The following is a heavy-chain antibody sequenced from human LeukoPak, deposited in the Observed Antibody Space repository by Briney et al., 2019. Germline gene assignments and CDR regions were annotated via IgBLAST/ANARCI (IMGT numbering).Heavy chain of an antibody. Sequence: SETLSLTCAVYGGSFSGYYWSWIRQPPGKGLEWIGEINHSGSTNYNPSLKSRVTISVDKSKNQFSLKLSSVTAADTAVYYCARGSLGGHAFDIWGQGTMVTVSS. V-gene: IGHV4-34*01. CDR2: INHSGST. CDR1: GGSFSGYY. J-gene: IGHJ3*02. D-gene: IGHD3-16*01. CDR3: ARGSLGGHAFDI.